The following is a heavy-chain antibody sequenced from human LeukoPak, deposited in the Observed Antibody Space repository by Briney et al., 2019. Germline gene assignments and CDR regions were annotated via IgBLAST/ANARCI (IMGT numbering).Heavy chain of an antibody. CDR3: ARLGHCSSTSCPSYYYYGMDV. CDR2: IYPGDSDT. D-gene: IGHD2-2*01. J-gene: IGHJ6*02. V-gene: IGHV5-51*01. CDR1: GYSFTSYW. Sequence: GESLKISCKGSGYSFTSYWIGWVRQMPGKGLEWMGIIYPGDSDTRYSPSFQGQVTISADKSISTAYLQWSSLKASDTAMYYCARLGHCSSTSCPSYYYYGMDVWGQGTTVTVSS.